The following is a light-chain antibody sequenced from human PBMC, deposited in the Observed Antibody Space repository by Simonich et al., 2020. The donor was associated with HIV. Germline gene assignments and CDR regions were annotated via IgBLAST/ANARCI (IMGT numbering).Light chain of an antibody. CDR3: QQYNNWPLT. J-gene: IGKJ4*01. Sequence: DIQMTQSPSSLSASVGDRVTITCRVSQGIRIYLAWFQQKPGKAPKSLIYAASRLHSGVPSKFSGSGSGTDFTLTISSLHSEDFAVYYCQQYNNWPLTFGRGTKVEIK. CDR1: QGIRIY. V-gene: IGKV1-16*02. CDR2: AAS.